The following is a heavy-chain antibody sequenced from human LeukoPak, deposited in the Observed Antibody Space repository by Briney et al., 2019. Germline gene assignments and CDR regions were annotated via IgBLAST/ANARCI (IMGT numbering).Heavy chain of an antibody. V-gene: IGHV4-59*01. CDR1: GGSISSYY. J-gene: IGHJ6*03. Sequence: SETLSLTCTVSGGSISSYYWSWIRQPPGKGLEWIGYIYYSGSTNYNPSLKSRVAISVDTSKNQFSLKLSSVTAADTAVYYCARETSQKGAHYMDVWGKGTTVTISS. CDR2: IYYSGST. D-gene: IGHD3-16*01. CDR3: ARETSQKGAHYMDV.